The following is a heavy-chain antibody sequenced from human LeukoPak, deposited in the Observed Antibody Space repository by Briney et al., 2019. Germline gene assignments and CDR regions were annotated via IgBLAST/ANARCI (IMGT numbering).Heavy chain of an antibody. CDR1: GGSSSGYY. D-gene: IGHD3-10*01. Sequence: SETLSLTCAVYGGSSSGYYWSWIRQPPGKGLEWIGEINHSGSTNYNPSLKSRVTISVDTSKNQFSLKLSSVTAADTAVYYCARGPTYYYGSGSYNMVSDPWGQGTLVTVSS. V-gene: IGHV4-34*01. CDR2: INHSGST. CDR3: ARGPTYYYGSGSYNMVSDP. J-gene: IGHJ5*02.